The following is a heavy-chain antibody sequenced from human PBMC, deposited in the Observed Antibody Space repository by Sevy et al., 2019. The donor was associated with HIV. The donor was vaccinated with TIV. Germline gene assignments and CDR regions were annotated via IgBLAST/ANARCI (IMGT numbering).Heavy chain of an antibody. D-gene: IGHD4-17*01. CDR3: ARDDYGGNLDAFDI. J-gene: IGHJ3*02. CDR2: INSDGSST. Sequence: GGSLRLSCAASGFTFSSYWMHWVRQAPGKGLVWVSRINSDGSSTSYADSVKGRFTISRDNAKNTLYLQMNSLRAEDTAVYDCARDDYGGNLDAFDIWGQGTMVTVSS. CDR1: GFTFSSYW. V-gene: IGHV3-74*01.